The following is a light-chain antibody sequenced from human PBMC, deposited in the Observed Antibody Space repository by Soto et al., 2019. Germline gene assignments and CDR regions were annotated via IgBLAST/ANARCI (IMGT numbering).Light chain of an antibody. V-gene: IGKV1-5*01. CDR2: DAS. CDR1: QSISRW. Sequence: DIQMTQSPSTLSASVGDRVTITCRASQSISRWLAWYQQKPGKAPKVLIWDASSLQRGVPSRFSGSGSGTEFNLTISSLQPDDFATYYCQQYNGYSTWTFGQGTKVEVQ. J-gene: IGKJ1*01. CDR3: QQYNGYSTWT.